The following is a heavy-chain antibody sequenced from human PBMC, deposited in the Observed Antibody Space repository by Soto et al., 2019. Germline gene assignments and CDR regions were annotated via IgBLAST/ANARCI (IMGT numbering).Heavy chain of an antibody. D-gene: IGHD4-17*01. CDR3: ARDPAVSTGPLDY. CDR2: VSADSGYT. CDR1: GYTFTNEG. V-gene: IGHV1-18*01. Sequence: ASVKVSCKASGYTFTNEGISWVRQAPGQGREWMGWVSADSGYTNYAQKLQGRVTLTTDPVTNTAYMELRSLRSDDTAVYFCARDPAVSTGPLDYWGQGTLVTVSS. J-gene: IGHJ4*02.